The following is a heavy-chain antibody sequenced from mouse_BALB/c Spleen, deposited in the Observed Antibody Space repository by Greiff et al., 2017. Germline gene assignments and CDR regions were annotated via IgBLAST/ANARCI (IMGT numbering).Heavy chain of an antibody. CDR2: ISSGGST. Sequence: EVKLVESGGGLVKPGGSLKLSCAASGFTFSSYAMSWVRQTPEKRLEWVASISSGGSTYYPDSVKGRFTISRDNARNILYLQMSSLRSEDTAMYYCARGRNGRDYFDYWGQGTTLTVSS. V-gene: IGHV5-6-5*01. D-gene: IGHD1-1*02. CDR3: ARGRNGRDYFDY. CDR1: GFTFSSYA. J-gene: IGHJ2*01.